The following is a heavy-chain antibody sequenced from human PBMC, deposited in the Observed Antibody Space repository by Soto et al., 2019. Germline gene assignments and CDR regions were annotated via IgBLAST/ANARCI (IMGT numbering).Heavy chain of an antibody. Sequence: SESLSLTCAVSGGSISSAGYSGSWIRQPPGKGLEWIGYIYHSGSTNYNPSLKSRVTISVDTSKNQFSLKLSSVTAADTAVYYSASLGGQQLAPSLDYWGQGTLVTVSS. D-gene: IGHD6-6*01. V-gene: IGHV4-30-2*01. CDR2: IYHSGST. J-gene: IGHJ4*02. CDR3: ASLGGQQLAPSLDY. CDR1: GGSISSAGYS.